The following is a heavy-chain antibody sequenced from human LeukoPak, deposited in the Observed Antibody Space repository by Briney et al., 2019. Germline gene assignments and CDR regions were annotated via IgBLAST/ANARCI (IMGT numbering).Heavy chain of an antibody. CDR1: AFTFSDNY. CDR3: VRDLYRIVVVPHYFDY. J-gene: IGHJ4*02. V-gene: IGHV3-11*04. Sequence: GGSLRLSCAVSAFTFSDNYMTWIRQAPGKGLESVSYISPSGTDISYADSVKGRFTISRDDAKNSLYLQMNSLRAEDTAVYYCVRDLYRIVVVPHYFDYWGQGTLVTVSS. CDR2: ISPSGTDI. D-gene: IGHD3-22*01.